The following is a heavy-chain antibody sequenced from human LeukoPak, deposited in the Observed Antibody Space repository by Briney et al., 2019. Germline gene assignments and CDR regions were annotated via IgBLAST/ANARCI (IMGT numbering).Heavy chain of an antibody. CDR2: INPNSGGT. CDR3: ARWDILTGYYRFDPSPGFDY. V-gene: IGHV1-2*04. Sequence: SVTVSCKGSGYTFTSYYMHWVRQAPGQGLEWMGWINPNSGGTNYAQKFQGWVTMTSDTSISTAYMELSRLRSGDTAVYYCARWDILTGYYRFDPSPGFDYWGQGTLVTVSS. CDR1: GYTFTSYY. D-gene: IGHD3-9*01. J-gene: IGHJ4*02.